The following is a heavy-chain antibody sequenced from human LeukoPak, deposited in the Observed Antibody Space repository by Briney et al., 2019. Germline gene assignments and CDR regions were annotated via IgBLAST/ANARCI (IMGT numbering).Heavy chain of an antibody. J-gene: IGHJ4*02. CDR1: GGTFSSYA. CDR3: ATNTYSNSPYYFDY. CDR2: IIPIFGTA. D-gene: IGHD4-11*01. Sequence: SVKVSCKASGGTFSSYAISWVRQPPGKGLEWMGGIIPIFGTANYAQKFQGRVTITADESTSTAYMELSSLRSEDTAVYYCATNTYSNSPYYFDYWGQGTLVTVSS. V-gene: IGHV1-69*13.